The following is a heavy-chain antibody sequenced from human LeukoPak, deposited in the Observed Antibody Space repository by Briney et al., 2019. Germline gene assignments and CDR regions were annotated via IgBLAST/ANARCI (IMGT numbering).Heavy chain of an antibody. CDR1: GFTFSISD. CDR2: ITKNEGTT. Sequence: AGGSLRFSCSASGFTFSISDMHWVRQAPGKGLEYVSSITKNEGTTYYTDSVKGRFTISRDNSKSTVFLQMSGLRTEDTAVYYCMRAGWFDPWGEGTSVTVSS. V-gene: IGHV3-64D*06. CDR3: MRAGWFDP. J-gene: IGHJ5*02. D-gene: IGHD1-14*01.